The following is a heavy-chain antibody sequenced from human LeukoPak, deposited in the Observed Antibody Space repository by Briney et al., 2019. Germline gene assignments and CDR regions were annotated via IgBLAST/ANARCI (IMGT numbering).Heavy chain of an antibody. Sequence: QPGGSLRLSCAASGFTFSNYWMQWVRQAPGKGLVWVSRINGDGSSTNYADSVKGRFTISRDNAKNSLYLQMNSLRAEDTAVYYCARTSYSGSYLYYFDYWGQGTLVTVSS. J-gene: IGHJ4*02. D-gene: IGHD1-26*01. CDR2: INGDGSST. V-gene: IGHV3-74*01. CDR1: GFTFSNYW. CDR3: ARTSYSGSYLYYFDY.